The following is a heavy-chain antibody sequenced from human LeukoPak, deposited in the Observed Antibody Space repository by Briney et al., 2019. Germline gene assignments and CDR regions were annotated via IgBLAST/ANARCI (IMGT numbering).Heavy chain of an antibody. D-gene: IGHD3-10*01. CDR2: VYCIGTT. Sequence: PSETLSLTCTVSGGSISTYYWSWIRQPPGKGLEWIGYVYCIGTTNYNPSLKSRVTMSVETSMSQFSLKLNSLTAADTAVYYCARRNQGWFGEFDYWGQGTLVTVSS. CDR1: GGSISTYY. J-gene: IGHJ4*02. V-gene: IGHV4-59*01. CDR3: ARRNQGWFGEFDY.